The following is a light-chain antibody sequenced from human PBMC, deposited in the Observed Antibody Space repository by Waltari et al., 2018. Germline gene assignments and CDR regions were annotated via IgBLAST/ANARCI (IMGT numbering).Light chain of an antibody. V-gene: IGKV1-5*03. J-gene: IGKJ1*01. CDR3: QQFDTYPWT. CDR2: KAS. CDR1: QSISSW. Sequence: DIQMTQSPSTLSASVGDRVTLTCRASQSISSWLAWYQQKPGEAPKLLIYKASRLGSEFPSRFSGSGSGTEFTLTISSLQPDDFATYYCQQFDTYPWTFGQGTKIDIK.